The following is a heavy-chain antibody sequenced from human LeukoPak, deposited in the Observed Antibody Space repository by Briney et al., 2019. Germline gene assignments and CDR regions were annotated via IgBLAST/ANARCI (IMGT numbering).Heavy chain of an antibody. V-gene: IGHV3-66*01. CDR1: GFTVSRNY. Sequence: GGSLRLSCAASGFTVSRNYMNCVRQSAGQGLEWVSVSGGSTYYADSVKGRFTISRDNSKNTLYLQMNSLRAEDTAVYYCARDWGCTDTRCYLGMDVWGQGTTVTVSS. J-gene: IGHJ6*02. CDR3: ARDWGCTDTRCYLGMDV. D-gene: IGHD2-2*01. CDR2: SGGST.